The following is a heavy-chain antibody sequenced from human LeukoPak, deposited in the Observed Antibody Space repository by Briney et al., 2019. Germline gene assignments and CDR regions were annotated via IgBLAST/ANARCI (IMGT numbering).Heavy chain of an antibody. CDR1: GGSISSYY. J-gene: IGHJ4*02. Sequence: SETLSLTXTVSGGSISSYYWSWIRQPPGKGLEWIGYIYYSGSTCYNPSLKSRVTMSVDTSKNQFSLKLSSVTAADTAVYYCARGRWSLDYWGQGTLVTVSS. CDR2: IYYSGST. CDR3: ARGRWSLDY. D-gene: IGHD2-15*01. V-gene: IGHV4-59*01.